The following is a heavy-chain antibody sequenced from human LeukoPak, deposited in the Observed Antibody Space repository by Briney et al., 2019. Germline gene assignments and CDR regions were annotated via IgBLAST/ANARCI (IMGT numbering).Heavy chain of an antibody. J-gene: IGHJ4*02. Sequence: GGSLRLSCAASGFTFSSYGMHWVRQAPGKGLEWVAVISYDGSNKYYADSVKGRFTISRDNSKNTLYLQMNSLRAEDTAVYYCAKDDTAMVTDLFDYWGQGTLVTVSS. V-gene: IGHV3-30*18. CDR2: ISYDGSNK. D-gene: IGHD5-18*01. CDR3: AKDDTAMVTDLFDY. CDR1: GFTFSSYG.